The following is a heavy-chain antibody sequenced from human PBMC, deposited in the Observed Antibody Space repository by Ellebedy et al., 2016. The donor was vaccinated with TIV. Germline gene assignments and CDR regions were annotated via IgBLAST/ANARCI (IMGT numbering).Heavy chain of an antibody. CDR3: ARGIDMTSNDPEYYFDH. Sequence: DSVKGRFTISRDNSKNKLDLQMNSLRPEDTAVYYCARGIDMTSNDPEYYFDHWGQGTLITVSS. V-gene: IGHV3-30*14. J-gene: IGHJ4*02. D-gene: IGHD1-14*01.